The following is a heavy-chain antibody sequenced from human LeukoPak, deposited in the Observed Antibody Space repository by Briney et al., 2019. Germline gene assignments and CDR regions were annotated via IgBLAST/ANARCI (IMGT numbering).Heavy chain of an antibody. CDR2: ISSSSSTI. Sequence: GGSLRLSCAASGFTFSSYGMHWVRQAPGKGLEWVSYISSSSSTIYYADSVKGRFTISRDNAKNSLYLQMNSLRAEDTAVYYCARESPILWFGEPDWFDPWGQGTLVTVSS. V-gene: IGHV3-48*04. D-gene: IGHD3-10*01. CDR1: GFTFSSYG. J-gene: IGHJ5*02. CDR3: ARESPILWFGEPDWFDP.